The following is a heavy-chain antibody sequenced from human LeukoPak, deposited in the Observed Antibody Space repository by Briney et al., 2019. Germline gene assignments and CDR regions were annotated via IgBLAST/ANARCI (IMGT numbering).Heavy chain of an antibody. V-gene: IGHV3-30-3*01. Sequence: GRSLRLSCAASGFTFSSYAMHWVRQAPGKGLEWVAVISYDGSNKYYADSVKGRFTISRDNSKITLYLQMNSLRAEDTAVYYCARDPDLGHYYDSSGYGDHFDYWGQGTLVTVSS. CDR2: ISYDGSNK. CDR1: GFTFSSYA. J-gene: IGHJ4*02. D-gene: IGHD3-22*01. CDR3: ARDPDLGHYYDSSGYGDHFDY.